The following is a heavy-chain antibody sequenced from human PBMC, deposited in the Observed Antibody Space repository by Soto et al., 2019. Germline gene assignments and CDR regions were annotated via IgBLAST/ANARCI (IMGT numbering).Heavy chain of an antibody. CDR3: VRVKSAGIQNTFDY. J-gene: IGHJ4*02. CDR1: GYTFTGYY. CDR2: INPNSGGT. Sequence: ASVKVSCKASGYTFTGYYMHWVRQAPGQGLEWMGWINPNSGGTNYAQKFQGWVTMTRDTSISTAYMELSRLRSDDTAVYYCVRVKSAGIQNTFDYWGRGYLVTVSS. V-gene: IGHV1-2*04. D-gene: IGHD2-2*02.